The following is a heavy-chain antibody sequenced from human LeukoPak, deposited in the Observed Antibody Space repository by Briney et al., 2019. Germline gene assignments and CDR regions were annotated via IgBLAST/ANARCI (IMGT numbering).Heavy chain of an antibody. CDR3: AREWFCSGGSCQIIDAFDI. V-gene: IGHV3-21*01. CDR2: ISSSSSYI. Sequence: GGSLRLSCADSGFTFSSYSMNWVRQAPGKGMKWVSSISSSSSYIYYADSVKGRFTISRDNAKNSLYLQMNSLRAEDTAVYYCAREWFCSGGSCQIIDAFDIWGQGTMVTVSS. J-gene: IGHJ3*02. D-gene: IGHD2-15*01. CDR1: GFTFSSYS.